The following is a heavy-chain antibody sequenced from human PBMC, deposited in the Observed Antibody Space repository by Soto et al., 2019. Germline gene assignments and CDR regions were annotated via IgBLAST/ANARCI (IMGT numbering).Heavy chain of an antibody. CDR3: ARGTVAPH. J-gene: IGHJ4*02. V-gene: IGHV4-34*01. CDR1: GGSFSGYY. D-gene: IGHD6-19*01. CDR2: INHSGST. Sequence: PSETLSLTCAVYGGSFSGYYWSWIRQPPGKGLEWIGEINHSGSTNYNPPLKSRVTISVDTSKDQFSLKLSSVTAADTAVYYCARGTVAPHWGQGTLVTVSS.